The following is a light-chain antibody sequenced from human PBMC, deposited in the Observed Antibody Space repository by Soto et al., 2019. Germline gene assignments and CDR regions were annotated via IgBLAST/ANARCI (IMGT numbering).Light chain of an antibody. CDR2: DAS. V-gene: IGKV3-11*01. CDR3: QQRNNWPRIT. Sequence: EIVLTQFPATLSLFPGETATLSCRASQTVGTYLAWYQQKPGQAPRLFISDASNRATGVPTRFSGSGSGTDFTLTISSLEPEDFAVYFCQQRNNWPRITFGQGTRLEIK. J-gene: IGKJ5*01. CDR1: QTVGTY.